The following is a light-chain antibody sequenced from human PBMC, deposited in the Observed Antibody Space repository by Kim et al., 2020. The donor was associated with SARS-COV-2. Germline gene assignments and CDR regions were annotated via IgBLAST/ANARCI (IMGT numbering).Light chain of an antibody. CDR2: QDT. V-gene: IGLV3-1*01. CDR3: QAWDSGTVF. J-gene: IGLJ2*01. Sequence: VAPGHTATITCSGERLGNKYVCWYQQKPGQSPVLVIYQDTKRPSGIPEQFSGSSSGNTATLTIRGTQAVDEAKYYCQAWDSGTVFFGGGTQLTVL. CDR1: RLGNKY.